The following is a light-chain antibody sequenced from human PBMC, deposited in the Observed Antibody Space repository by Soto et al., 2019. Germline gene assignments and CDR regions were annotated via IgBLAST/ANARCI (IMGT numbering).Light chain of an antibody. V-gene: IGKV1-39*01. CDR2: AAS. J-gene: IGKJ2*01. CDR3: QQSYSTPYT. Sequence: DIQMTQSPSSLSASVGDRVTITCRASQSISSYLNWYQQKPGKAPKLLIYAASSLQSGVPSRFSGSGSGTDFTLTISSLQPEDFATYYCQQSYSTPYTGGQGTKVDIK. CDR1: QSISSY.